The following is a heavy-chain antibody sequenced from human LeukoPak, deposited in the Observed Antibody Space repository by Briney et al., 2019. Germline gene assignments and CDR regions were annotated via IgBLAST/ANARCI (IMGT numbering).Heavy chain of an antibody. J-gene: IGHJ4*02. CDR1: VYTFTSYF. Sequence: ASVKVSCKASVYTFTSYFMHGVRQARGQGLDWMGIINPSGGRTSYAQKFQGRDTMNRDTPTNTVSVELSRLRSGDGAVYYCARDSADYGDYDYWGQGTLVTVSS. D-gene: IGHD4-17*01. CDR3: ARDSADYGDYDY. CDR2: INPSGGRT. V-gene: IGHV1-46*01.